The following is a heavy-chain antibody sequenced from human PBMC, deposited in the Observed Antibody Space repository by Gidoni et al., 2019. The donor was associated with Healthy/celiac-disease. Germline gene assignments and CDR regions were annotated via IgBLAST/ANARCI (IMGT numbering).Heavy chain of an antibody. V-gene: IGHV1-18*01. D-gene: IGHD3-3*01. J-gene: IGHJ6*02. CDR3: SRDQDQIRFWEWLPYYGMDV. CDR1: GYTFTSYG. Sequence: QVQLVQSGAEVKKPGAAVKVSCKASGYTFTSYGISWVRQAPGPGLEWMGWISAYNGNTNYAQKLKGRVTMNKDTSTRPADIELRSLRSDDTAVYYCSRDQDQIRFWEWLPYYGMDVWGQGTTVTFSS. CDR2: ISAYNGNT.